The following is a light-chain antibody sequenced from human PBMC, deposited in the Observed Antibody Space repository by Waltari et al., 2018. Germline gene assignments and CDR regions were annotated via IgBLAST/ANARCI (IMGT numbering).Light chain of an antibody. J-gene: IGKJ4*01. CDR3: QQSSSSPHT. CDR2: AAS. CDR1: QAISGY. V-gene: IGKV1-39*01. Sequence: DTEMTQSPSSLSASVGDRVTITCRASQAISGYLNWYQQKPGRAPKLLIYAASSLQSGVPSRFSGSGYGTDFTLTISSLQPEDFAIYSCQQSSSSPHTFGGGTKVEMK.